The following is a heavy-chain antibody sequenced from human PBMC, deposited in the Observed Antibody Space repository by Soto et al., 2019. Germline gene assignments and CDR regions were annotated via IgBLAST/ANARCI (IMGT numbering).Heavy chain of an antibody. D-gene: IGHD2-2*01. CDR2: ITASGGKT. V-gene: IGHV3-64*04. CDR1: GFTFNTYA. J-gene: IGHJ4*02. CDR3: AKRSSRCSSTSCYGPFNY. Sequence: PGGSLRLSCSASGFTFNTYAMHWVRQAPGKGLEYVSAITASGGKTYYADSVKGRFTTSRDNSKNTLYLQMNSLRAEDTAVYYCAKRSSRCSSTSCYGPFNYWGQGTLVTVSS.